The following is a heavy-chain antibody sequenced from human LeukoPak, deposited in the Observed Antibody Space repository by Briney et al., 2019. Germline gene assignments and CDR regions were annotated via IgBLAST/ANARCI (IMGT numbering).Heavy chain of an antibody. D-gene: IGHD6-13*01. J-gene: IGHJ4*02. CDR3: AKTRPLDSSSWSHGDY. CDR2: MSGSGDST. V-gene: IGHV3-23*01. Sequence: PGGSVRLSCAASGFGFSSYAMSWVRHAPGKGLEWVSGMSGSGDSTYYGDSVKGRFTISRDNSKNTLYLQMNSLRAEDTAVYYCAKTRPLDSSSWSHGDYWGQGTLVTVSS. CDR1: GFGFSSYA.